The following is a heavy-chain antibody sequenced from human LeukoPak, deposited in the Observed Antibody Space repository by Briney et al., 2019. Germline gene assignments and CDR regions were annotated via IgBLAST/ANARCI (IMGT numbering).Heavy chain of an antibody. CDR1: GGSISSYY. Sequence: SETLSLTCTVSGGSISSYYWSWIRQPPGKGLEWIGYIYTSGSTNYNPSLKSRVTISVDTSKNQFSLKLSSVTAADTAVYYCARRRSSGWPNYYYYYMDVWGKGTTVTVSS. J-gene: IGHJ6*03. V-gene: IGHV4-4*09. D-gene: IGHD6-19*01. CDR3: ARRRSSGWPNYYYYYMDV. CDR2: IYTSGST.